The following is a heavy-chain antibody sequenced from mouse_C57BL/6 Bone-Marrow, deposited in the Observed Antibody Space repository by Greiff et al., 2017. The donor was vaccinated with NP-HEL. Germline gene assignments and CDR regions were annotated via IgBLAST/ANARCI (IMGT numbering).Heavy chain of an antibody. CDR2: IRSKSNNYAT. V-gene: IGHV10-1*01. Sequence: EVKLVESGGGLVQPKGSLKLSCAASGFSFNTYAMNWVRQAPGKGLEWVARIRSKSNNYATYYADSVKDRFTISRDDSESMLYLQMNNLKAEDTAMYYCVRQASAMDYWGQGTSVTVSS. CDR3: VRQASAMDY. CDR1: GFSFNTYA. J-gene: IGHJ4*01.